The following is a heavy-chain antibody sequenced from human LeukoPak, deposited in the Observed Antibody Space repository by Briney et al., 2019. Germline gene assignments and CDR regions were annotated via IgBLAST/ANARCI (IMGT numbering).Heavy chain of an antibody. J-gene: IGHJ4*02. CDR1: GFTFSSYA. CDR3: ARDGLQYCSSTSCSTGFDY. D-gene: IGHD2-2*02. V-gene: IGHV3-48*01. Sequence: GGSLRLSCAASGFTFSSYAMSWVRQAPGKGLEWVSYISSSSTIYYADSVKGRFTISRDNAKNSLYLQMNSLGAEDTAVYYCARDGLQYCSSTSCSTGFDYWGQGTLVTVSS. CDR2: ISSSSTI.